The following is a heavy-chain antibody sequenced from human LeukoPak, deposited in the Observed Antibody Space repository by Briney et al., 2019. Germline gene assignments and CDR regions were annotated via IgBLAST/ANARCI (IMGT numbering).Heavy chain of an antibody. CDR2: MNPNSGNT. CDR1: GYTFTSYD. Sequence: ASVKVSCKASGYTFTSYDINWVRQATGQGLEWMGWMNPNSGNTGYAQKFQGRVTMTRNTSISTAYMELSSLRSEDTAVYYCARGNRYFVFGVGYYYYYYMDVWGKGTTVTISS. CDR3: ARGNRYFVFGVGYYYYYYMDV. V-gene: IGHV1-8*01. J-gene: IGHJ6*03. D-gene: IGHD3-9*01.